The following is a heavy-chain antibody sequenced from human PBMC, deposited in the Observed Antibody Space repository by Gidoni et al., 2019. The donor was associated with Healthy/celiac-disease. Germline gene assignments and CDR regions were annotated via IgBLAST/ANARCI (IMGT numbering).Heavy chain of an antibody. CDR3: ARESPVTYYDFWSGYYGNWFDP. CDR1: GGTFSSYA. J-gene: IGHJ5*02. Sequence: QVQLVQSGAEVKKPGSSVKVSCKASGGTFSSYAISWVRQAPGQGLEWMGGIIPILGTANYAQKFQGRVTITADKSTSTAYMELSSLRSEDTAVYYCARESPVTYYDFWSGYYGNWFDPWGQGTLVTVSS. D-gene: IGHD3-3*01. CDR2: IIPILGTA. V-gene: IGHV1-69*06.